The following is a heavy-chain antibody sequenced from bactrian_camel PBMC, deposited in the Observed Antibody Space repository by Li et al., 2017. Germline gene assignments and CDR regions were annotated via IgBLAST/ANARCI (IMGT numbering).Heavy chain of an antibody. D-gene: IGHD3*01. J-gene: IGHJ4*01. V-gene: IGHV3S55*01. CDR2: ISSDGTT. CDR3: AWDIRSPCPSGGDSGYGMPPWGF. CDR1: EFTFEKSD. Sequence: HVQLVESGGGSVQAGGSLRLSCTASEFTFEKSDMGWYRQAPGRKCEQVATISSDGTTYYAESVEGRFPISRDNSATTLYLQMNDLKPEDTDLYYCAWDIRSPCPSGGDSGYGMPPWGFWGSGTQVTVS.